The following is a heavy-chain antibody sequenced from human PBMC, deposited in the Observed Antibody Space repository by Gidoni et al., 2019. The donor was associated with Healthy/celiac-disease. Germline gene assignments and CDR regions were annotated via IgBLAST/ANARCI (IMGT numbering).Heavy chain of an antibody. J-gene: IGHJ2*01. CDR3: ARGYGRRQSYYYDSSGLRYFDL. V-gene: IGHV4-34*01. CDR2: IKHSGST. Sequence: QVQLQQWGAGLLKPSETLSLTCAVYGGSFSGYYWSWIRQPPGKGLEWIGEIKHSGSTNYNPSLKSRVTISVDTSKNQFSLKLSSVTAADTAVYYCARGYGRRQSYYYDSSGLRYFDLWGRGTLVTVSS. CDR1: GGSFSGYY. D-gene: IGHD3-22*01.